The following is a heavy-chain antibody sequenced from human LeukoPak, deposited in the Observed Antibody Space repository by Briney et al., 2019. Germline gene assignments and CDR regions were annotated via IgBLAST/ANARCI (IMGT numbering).Heavy chain of an antibody. Sequence: GASVKVSCKASGYTCTSYYMHWVRQAPGQGLEWMGWINPNSGGTNYAQKFQGRVTMTRDTSISTAYMELSRPRSDDTAVYYCARAGIAAALDYWGQGTLVTVSS. CDR3: ARAGIAAALDY. CDR1: GYTCTSYY. V-gene: IGHV1-2*02. J-gene: IGHJ4*02. D-gene: IGHD6-13*01. CDR2: INPNSGGT.